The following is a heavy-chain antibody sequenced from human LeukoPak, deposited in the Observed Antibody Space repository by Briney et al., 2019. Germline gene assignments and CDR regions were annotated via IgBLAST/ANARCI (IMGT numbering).Heavy chain of an antibody. J-gene: IGHJ3*02. CDR1: GFTFSSYG. CDR3: AKDLEVYYASGDDAFDI. V-gene: IGHV3-30*02. Sequence: GGSLRLSCAASGFTFSSYGIHWVRQAPGKGLEWVAFIRYDGSNKYYADSVKGRFTISRDNSKNTLYLQMNSLRAEDTAVYYCAKDLEVYYASGDDAFDIWGQGTMVTVPS. D-gene: IGHD3-10*01. CDR2: IRYDGSNK.